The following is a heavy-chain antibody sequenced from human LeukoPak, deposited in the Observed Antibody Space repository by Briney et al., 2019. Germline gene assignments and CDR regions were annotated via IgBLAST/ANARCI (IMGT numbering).Heavy chain of an antibody. CDR1: GGSFSGYY. J-gene: IGHJ4*02. V-gene: IGHV4-34*01. D-gene: IGHD3-10*01. CDR2: INHSGST. Sequence: SETLSLTCAVYGGSFSGYYWSWIRQPPGKGLEWIGEINHSGSTNYNPSLKSRVTISVDTSKNQFSLKLSSVTAADTAVYYCASLSMVRGVNVFDYWGQGTLVTVSS. CDR3: ASLSMVRGVNVFDY.